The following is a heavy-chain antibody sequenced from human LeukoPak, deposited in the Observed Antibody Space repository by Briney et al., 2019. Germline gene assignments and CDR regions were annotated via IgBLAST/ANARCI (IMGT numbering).Heavy chain of an antibody. CDR1: GFTFSNYG. CDR2: IRYDGSTK. Sequence: GGSLRLSCAASGFTFSNYGMHWGRQAPGKGLEWVTFIRYDGSTKYYADSVKGRFTISRDNSKNTLYLQMNSLRAEDTAVYYCAKDLIPMGESRQFDAFDIWGQGTMVTVSS. J-gene: IGHJ3*02. CDR3: AKDLIPMGESRQFDAFDI. V-gene: IGHV3-30*02. D-gene: IGHD3-16*01.